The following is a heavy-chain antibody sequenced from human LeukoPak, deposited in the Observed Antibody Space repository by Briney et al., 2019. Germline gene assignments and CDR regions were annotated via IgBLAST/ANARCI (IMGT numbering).Heavy chain of an antibody. D-gene: IGHD2-8*02. V-gene: IGHV4-59*01. J-gene: IGHJ4*02. CDR3: ARETSLPGFAGGLGFNY. CDR2: IYYSGST. CDR1: GGSISSYY. Sequence: SETLSLTCTVSGGSISSYYWSWIRQPPGKGLEWIGYIYYSGSTNYNPSLKSRVTISVDTSKNQFSLKLSSVTAADTAVYYCARETSLPGFAGGLGFNYWGQGTLVTVFS.